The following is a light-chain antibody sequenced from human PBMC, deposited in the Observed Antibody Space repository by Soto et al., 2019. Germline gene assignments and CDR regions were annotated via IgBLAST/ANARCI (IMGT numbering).Light chain of an antibody. CDR3: GTWDSSLSAL. CDR1: SSNIGNSY. Sequence: QSVLTQPPSVSAAPGQKVIISCSGSSSNIGNSYVSWYQQVPGTAPKLLIYDNDKRPSGIPDRFSGSKGGTSATLGITGLQTGDEADYYCGTWDSSLSALFGGGTKLTVL. CDR2: DND. J-gene: IGLJ2*01. V-gene: IGLV1-51*01.